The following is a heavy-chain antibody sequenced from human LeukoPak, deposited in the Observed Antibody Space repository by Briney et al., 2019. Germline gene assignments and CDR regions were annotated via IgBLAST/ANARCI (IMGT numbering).Heavy chain of an antibody. V-gene: IGHV4-59*08. D-gene: IGHD2-15*01. J-gene: IGHJ4*02. CDR1: GGSISTYY. CDR2: IHYSGST. CDR3: ARHLLGYCSGGNCYYFDF. Sequence: SETLSLTCTVSGGSISTYYWNWIRQPPGKGLEWIGRIHYSGSTKYNPSLESRVTISVDTSKNQFSLKLSSVTAADTAVYYCARHLLGYCSGGNCYYFDFWGQGTLVTVSS.